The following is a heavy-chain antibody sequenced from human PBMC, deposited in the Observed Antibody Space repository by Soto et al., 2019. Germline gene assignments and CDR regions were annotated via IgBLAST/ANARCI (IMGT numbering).Heavy chain of an antibody. CDR1: GYTFTSYG. V-gene: IGHV1-18*01. D-gene: IGHD3-16*02. CDR3: AAYMITFGGVIARRYFDY. Sequence: ASVKVSCKASGYTFTSYGISWVRQAPGQGLEWMGWISAYNGNTNYAQKLQGRVTMTTDTSTSTAYRELMSLRSDDTAVYYCAAYMITFGGVIARRYFDYWGQGTLVTVS. J-gene: IGHJ4*02. CDR2: ISAYNGNT.